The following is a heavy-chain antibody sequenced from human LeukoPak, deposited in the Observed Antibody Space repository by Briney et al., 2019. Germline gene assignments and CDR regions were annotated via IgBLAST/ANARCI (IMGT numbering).Heavy chain of an antibody. CDR1: GGSISSGSYY. CDR3: ASLYGSGNTDV. CDR2: IYTGGST. Sequence: TLSLTCTVSGGSISSGSYYWSWIRQAAGKGVEWIGRIYTGGSTNYNPSLKSRVTISVDTSKNQFSLKLSSVTAADTAVYYCASLYGSGNTDVWGKGTTVTVSS. J-gene: IGHJ6*03. V-gene: IGHV4-61*02. D-gene: IGHD3-10*01.